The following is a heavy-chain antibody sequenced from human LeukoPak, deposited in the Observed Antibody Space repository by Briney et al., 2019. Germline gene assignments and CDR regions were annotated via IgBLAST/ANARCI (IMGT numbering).Heavy chain of an antibody. Sequence: SETLSLTCTVSGYSISSGYYWSWIRQPPGKGLEWIGYIYYSGSTNYNPSLKSRVTISVDTSKNQFSLKLSSVTAADTAVYYCARDLPITMVRGVMANYWGQGTLVTVSS. J-gene: IGHJ4*02. CDR2: IYYSGST. CDR3: ARDLPITMVRGVMANY. CDR1: GYSISSGYY. V-gene: IGHV4-61*01. D-gene: IGHD3-10*01.